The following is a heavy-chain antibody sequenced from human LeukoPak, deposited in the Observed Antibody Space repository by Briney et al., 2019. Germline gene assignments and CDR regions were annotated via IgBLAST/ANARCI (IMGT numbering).Heavy chain of an antibody. D-gene: IGHD1-26*01. V-gene: IGHV5-51*01. CDR1: GYSFTNYW. Sequence: GESLQISCKASGYSFTNYWIGWVRQMPGKGLEWMAIIYPHDSTTKYGPSFQGQVIISADRSITTAYLQWSSLKASDTAMYYCARRSSLVGATIPWGQGTLVTVSS. CDR2: IYPHDSTT. CDR3: ARRSSLVGATIP. J-gene: IGHJ5*02.